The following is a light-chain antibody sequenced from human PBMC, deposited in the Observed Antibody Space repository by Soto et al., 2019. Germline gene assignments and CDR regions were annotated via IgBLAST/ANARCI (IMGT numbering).Light chain of an antibody. J-gene: IGKJ5*01. CDR1: QSVNSR. CDR2: GAS. Sequence: EIVLTQSPGTLSLSPGERATLSCRASQSVNSRLAWYQHKPGQAPRLLISGASSRATGIPDRFSGSGSATDFTLTISRLEPEDFAPYYCQHYGRSPITFGHGTRLEIK. CDR3: QHYGRSPIT. V-gene: IGKV3-20*01.